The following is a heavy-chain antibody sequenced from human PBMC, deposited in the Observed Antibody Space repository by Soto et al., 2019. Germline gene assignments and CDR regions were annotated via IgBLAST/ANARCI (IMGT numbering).Heavy chain of an antibody. CDR1: GGSFRRDG. Sequence: QVQLVQSGAGVKKPGSSAKVSCQASGGSFRRDGINWVRQAPGQGLEWMGGIIPNFGTANYAQKFRGRVTISADKSTSTVYRELRSLRSEDTAVYYCTKIGGACRSSSCGMDVWGQGTTVIVSS. CDR3: TKIGGACRSSSCGMDV. J-gene: IGHJ6*02. D-gene: IGHD2-2*01. V-gene: IGHV1-69*06. CDR2: IIPNFGTA.